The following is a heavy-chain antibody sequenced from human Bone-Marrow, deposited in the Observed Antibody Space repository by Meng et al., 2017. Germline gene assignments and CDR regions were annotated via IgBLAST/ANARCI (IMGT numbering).Heavy chain of an antibody. D-gene: IGHD1-26*01. CDR1: GGSVSSGPYY. CDR3: ARDNMGSIDY. CDR2: KFHDGTT. J-gene: IGHJ4*02. Sequence: QWQRQGPGPGLVRPSETLSLTCTVSGGSVSSGPYYWTWVRQPPGKGLEWIGYKFHDGTTNYNPSLKSRVTMSVDASKKQFSLNLSSVTAADTAVYYCARDNMGSIDYWGQGTLVTVSS. V-gene: IGHV4-61*01.